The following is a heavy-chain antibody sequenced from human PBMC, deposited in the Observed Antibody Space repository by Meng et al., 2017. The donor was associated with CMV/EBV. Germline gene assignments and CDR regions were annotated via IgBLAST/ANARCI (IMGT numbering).Heavy chain of an antibody. CDR3: ARTRTYCASTSCYTGGYYFDY. J-gene: IGHJ4*02. D-gene: IGHD2-2*02. CDR2: INAGNGDT. Sequence: IPWVRQAPGQRLGWMGWINAGNGDTKSSQKFQGRLTITRDSSASTVYMELSSVRFEDTAVYYCARTRTYCASTSCYTGGYYFDYWGQGTLVT. V-gene: IGHV1-3*01.